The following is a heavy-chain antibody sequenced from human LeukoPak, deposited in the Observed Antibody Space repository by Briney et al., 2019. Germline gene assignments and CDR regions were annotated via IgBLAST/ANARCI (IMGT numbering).Heavy chain of an antibody. CDR3: ARDKLVYGSGSYYNELYYYMDV. Sequence: SETLSLTCLVFGYSISSGYYWGWIRQPPGKGLEWIGSIYHSGSTYYNPSLKSRVTISVDTSKNQFSLKLSSVTAADTAVYYCARDKLVYGSGSYYNELYYYMDVWGKGTTVTVSS. V-gene: IGHV4-38-2*02. D-gene: IGHD3-10*01. J-gene: IGHJ6*03. CDR2: IYHSGST. CDR1: GYSISSGYY.